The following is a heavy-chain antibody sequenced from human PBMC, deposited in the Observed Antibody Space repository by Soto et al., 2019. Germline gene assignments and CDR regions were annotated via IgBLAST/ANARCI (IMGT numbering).Heavy chain of an antibody. J-gene: IGHJ4*02. Sequence: QVQLQESGPVLVKPSETLSLTCTVHGGSVNIVTYYWSWIRQPPGKGLEWIWFIHYSGSTNYNPSHKSRVTMSVDTSKNQFSLKLTSVNAADTAVYYCTRGGDAYKNGHWGQGTLVTVSS. V-gene: IGHV4-61*01. CDR1: GGSVNIVTYY. CDR3: TRGGDAYKNGH. D-gene: IGHD2-21*01. CDR2: IHYSGST.